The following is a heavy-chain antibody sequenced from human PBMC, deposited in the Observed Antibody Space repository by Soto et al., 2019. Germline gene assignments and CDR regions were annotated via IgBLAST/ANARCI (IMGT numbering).Heavy chain of an antibody. V-gene: IGHV3-23*01. J-gene: IGHJ5*02. CDR3: AKTIGPEHLTGTTRVNRFDP. D-gene: IGHD1-7*01. CDR2: ITGSGRST. Sequence: HPGGSLRLSCAASGFTFGSYAMSWVRQAPGGELEWVSAITGSGRSTYYTDSVEGRFAISRDNSKSTLYLQMNGLRAEDTAVYYCAKTIGPEHLTGTTRVNRFDPWGQGTLVTVSS. CDR1: GFTFGSYA.